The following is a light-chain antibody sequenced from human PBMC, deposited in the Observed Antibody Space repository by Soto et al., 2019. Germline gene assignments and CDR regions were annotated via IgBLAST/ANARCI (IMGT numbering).Light chain of an antibody. CDR3: QEYGTSRT. V-gene: IGKV3-20*01. Sequence: EIVLTQSPGTLSLSPGERATLSCRASQSVSSTYLAWYQQKPGQAPRLLIYGASSRATGIPDRFSGSGSGTDITVTISTLEPEDFAVYYCQEYGTSRTLGQGTKVEIK. CDR1: QSVSSTY. J-gene: IGKJ1*01. CDR2: GAS.